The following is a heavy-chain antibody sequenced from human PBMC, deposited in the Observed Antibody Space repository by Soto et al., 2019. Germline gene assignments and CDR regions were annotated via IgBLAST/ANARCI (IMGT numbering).Heavy chain of an antibody. CDR2: IDSGGDT. CDR1: GLTISTNY. V-gene: IGHV3-53*01. Sequence: EGQRVESGGGLIQPGGSLRLSCAASGLTISTNYMTWVRQAPGKGLEWVSLIDSGGDTYYADSVKGRFTISRASFKNNLYLQMNNVRAEDTAVYNCARGGSLVYYYGIDVWGQGTTVTVSS. J-gene: IGHJ6*02. D-gene: IGHD3-16*01. CDR3: ARGGSLVYYYGIDV.